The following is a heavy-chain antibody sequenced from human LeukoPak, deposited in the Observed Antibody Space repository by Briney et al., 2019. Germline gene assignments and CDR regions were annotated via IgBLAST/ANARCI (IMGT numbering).Heavy chain of an antibody. D-gene: IGHD1-26*01. J-gene: IGHJ4*02. CDR3: ARGGSYFSFDY. CDR1: GGSISSSSYY. V-gene: IGHV4-39*01. Sequence: SETLSLTCTVSGGSISSSSYYWGWIRQPPGKGLEWIGSIYYSGSTYYNPSLKSRVTISVDTSKNQFSLKLSSVTAADTAVYYCARGGSYFSFDYWGQGTLVTVSS. CDR2: IYYSGST.